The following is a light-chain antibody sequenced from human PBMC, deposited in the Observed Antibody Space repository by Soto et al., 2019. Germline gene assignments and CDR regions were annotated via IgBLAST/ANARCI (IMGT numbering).Light chain of an antibody. J-gene: IGKJ3*01. CDR3: KNNSSVPV. CDR2: AAS. Sequence: DIQMTQSPTSLSASVGDRVTITCRASQGIRNFVAWYQQKPGKAPKLLIYAASTWQSGVPSRFSGSGSGTAFTPTINSLQPEHVATYACKNNSSVPVFGPGTKVEIK. CDR1: QGIRNF. V-gene: IGKV1-27*01.